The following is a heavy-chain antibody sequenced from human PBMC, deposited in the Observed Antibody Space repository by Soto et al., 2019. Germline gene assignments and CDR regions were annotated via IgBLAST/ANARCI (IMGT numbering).Heavy chain of an antibody. D-gene: IGHD3-3*01. V-gene: IGHV1-18*01. J-gene: IGHJ5*02. Sequence: ASVKVSCKASGYTFTSYGISWVRQAPGQGLEWMGWISAYNGNTNYAQKLQGRVTMTTDTSTSTAYMELRSLRSDDTAVYYCVRVFTRFLEWSTRGGWFDPWGQGTLVTVSS. CDR2: ISAYNGNT. CDR3: VRVFTRFLEWSTRGGWFDP. CDR1: GYTFTSYG.